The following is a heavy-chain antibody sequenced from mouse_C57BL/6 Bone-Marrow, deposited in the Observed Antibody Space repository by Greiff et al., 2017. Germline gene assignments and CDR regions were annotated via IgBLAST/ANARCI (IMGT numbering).Heavy chain of an antibody. J-gene: IGHJ4*01. V-gene: IGHV1-7*01. CDR2: INPSSGYT. D-gene: IGHD2-4*01. Sequence: VQLKQSGAELAKPGASVKLSCTASGYTFTSYWMHWVKQRPGQGLEWIGYINPSSGYTKYNQKFKDKATLTADKSSSTAYMQLSSLTYEDSAVYYCAREAIYYDYDRHGYYYAMDYWGQGTSVTVSA. CDR1: GYTFTSYW. CDR3: AREAIYYDYDRHGYYYAMDY.